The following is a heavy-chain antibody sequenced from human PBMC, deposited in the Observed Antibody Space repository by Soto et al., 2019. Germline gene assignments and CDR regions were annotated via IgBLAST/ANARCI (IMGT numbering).Heavy chain of an antibody. CDR1: GASISSGTYY. CDR2: IHPSGGT. D-gene: IGHD4-4*01. Sequence: TSETLSLTCTVSGASISSGTYYWNWIRQSPEKGLEWIGCIHPSGGTHYNPSLKSRVSISDDTSKNQFSLKMSSVTAADTAVYYCARGQDYSKSGYWGQGXLVTVSS. CDR3: ARGQDYSKSGY. V-gene: IGHV4-31*03. J-gene: IGHJ4*02.